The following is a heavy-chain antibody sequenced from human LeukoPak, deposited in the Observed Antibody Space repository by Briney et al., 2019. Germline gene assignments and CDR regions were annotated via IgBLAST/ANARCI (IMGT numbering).Heavy chain of an antibody. V-gene: IGHV1-2*02. D-gene: IGHD1-26*01. CDR1: GYTFTGYY. Sequence: ASVKVSCKASGYTFTGYYMHWVRQAPGQGLEWMGWINPNSGGTNYAQKFQGRVTMTRDTSISTAYMELSRLRSDDTAVYYCAREPGFSGSYPVDYWGQGTLVTVSS. J-gene: IGHJ4*02. CDR2: INPNSGGT. CDR3: AREPGFSGSYPVDY.